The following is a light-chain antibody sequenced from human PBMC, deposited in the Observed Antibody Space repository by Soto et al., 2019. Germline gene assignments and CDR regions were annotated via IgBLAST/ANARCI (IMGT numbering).Light chain of an antibody. CDR2: DVS. Sequence: QSVLTQPASVSGSPGQSITISCTGTSSDVGGYKYVSWYQQHPGKAPKLMIYDVSHRPSGVSNRFSGSQSGNTASLTISGLQAEDEAYYYCSSYTTSNTLGVFGGGTQLTVL. CDR1: SSDVGGYKY. V-gene: IGLV2-14*01. J-gene: IGLJ2*01. CDR3: SSYTTSNTLGV.